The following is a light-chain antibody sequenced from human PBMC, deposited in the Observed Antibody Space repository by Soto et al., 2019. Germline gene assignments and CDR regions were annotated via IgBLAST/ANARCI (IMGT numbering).Light chain of an antibody. Sequence: DIQMTQSPSTLSASVGDRVTITCRASQSINNWLAWYQQKPGNAPKLLIYDASSLESGVPSRFSGSGSGTEVSLTISSLQPDDFATYYCHQLTFGQGTKVEVK. CDR2: DAS. V-gene: IGKV1-5*01. CDR3: HQLT. J-gene: IGKJ1*01. CDR1: QSINNW.